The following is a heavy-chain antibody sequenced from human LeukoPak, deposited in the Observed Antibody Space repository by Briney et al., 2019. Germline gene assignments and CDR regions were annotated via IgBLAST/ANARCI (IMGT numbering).Heavy chain of an antibody. V-gene: IGHV4-59*01. CDR1: GGSISSYY. D-gene: IGHD3-22*01. CDR3: ARTKGYYDSSGYYGPRYYYYMDV. CDR2: IYYSGST. J-gene: IGHJ6*03. Sequence: SETLSLTCTVSGGSISSYYWSWIRQPPGKGLEWIGYIYYSGSTNYNPSLKSRVTISVDTSKNQFSLKLSSVTAADTAVYYCARTKGYYDSSGYYGPRYYYYMDVWGKGTTVTVSS.